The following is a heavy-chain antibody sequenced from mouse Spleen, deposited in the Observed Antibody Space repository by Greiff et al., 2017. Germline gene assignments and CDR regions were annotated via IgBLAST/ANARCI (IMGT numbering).Heavy chain of an antibody. D-gene: IGHD2-3*01. Sequence: VQLQESGPGLVQPSQSLSITCTVSGFSLTSYGVHWVRQSPGKGLEWLGVIWSGGSTDYNAAFISRLSISKDNSKSQVFFKMNSLQANDTAIYYCARMSIYDGYYDAMDYWGQGTSVTVSS. CDR1: GFSLTSYG. CDR2: IWSGGST. CDR3: ARMSIYDGYYDAMDY. J-gene: IGHJ4*01. V-gene: IGHV2-2*02.